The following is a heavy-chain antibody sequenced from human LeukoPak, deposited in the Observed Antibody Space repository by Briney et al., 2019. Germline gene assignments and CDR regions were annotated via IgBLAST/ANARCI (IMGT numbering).Heavy chain of an antibody. Sequence: SETLSLTCAVSGYPISSGYYWGWIRQPPGKGLEWIGSIYHSGSTYYNPSLKSRVTISVDTSKNQFSLKLSSVTAADTAVYYCARLRAYTPYYFDYWGQGTLVTVSS. D-gene: IGHD3-16*01. V-gene: IGHV4-38-2*01. CDR2: IYHSGST. CDR3: ARLRAYTPYYFDY. CDR1: GYPISSGYY. J-gene: IGHJ4*02.